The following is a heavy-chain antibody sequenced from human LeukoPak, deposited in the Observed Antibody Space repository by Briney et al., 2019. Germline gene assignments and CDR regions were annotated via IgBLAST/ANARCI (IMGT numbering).Heavy chain of an antibody. CDR3: ARRLVGATTPFDY. V-gene: IGHV4-39*01. D-gene: IGHD1-26*01. CDR2: IYYSGST. CDR1: GGSISSSSYY. J-gene: IGHJ4*02. Sequence: NPSETLSLTSTVSGGSISSSSYYWGWIRQPPGKGLEWIGSIYYSGSTYYNPSLKSRVTISVDTSKNQFSLKLSSVTAADTAVYYCARRLVGATTPFDYWGQGTLVTVSS.